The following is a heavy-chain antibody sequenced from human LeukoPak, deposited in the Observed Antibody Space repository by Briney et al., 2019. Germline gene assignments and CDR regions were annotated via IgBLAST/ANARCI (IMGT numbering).Heavy chain of an antibody. CDR3: ARPDRAAAAGRGGIWFDP. J-gene: IGHJ5*02. CDR2: IKQDGSEK. Sequence: GGSLRLSCAASGFTFSSYWISWVRQAPGKGLEWVANIKQDGSEKYYVDSVKGRFTISRDNAKNSLYLQMNSLRAEDTAVYYCARPDRAAAAGRGGIWFDPWGQGTLVTVSS. CDR1: GFTFSSYW. V-gene: IGHV3-7*03. D-gene: IGHD6-13*01.